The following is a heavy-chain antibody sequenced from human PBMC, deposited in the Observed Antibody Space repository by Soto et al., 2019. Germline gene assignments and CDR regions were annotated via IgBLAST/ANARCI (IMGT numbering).Heavy chain of an antibody. CDR2: ISGGSGNI. D-gene: IGHD5-18*01. CDR3: AKVGGYTYGCLDY. V-gene: IGHV3-23*01. CDR1: GFTFSNYA. J-gene: IGHJ4*02. Sequence: EVQVLESGGGLVQPGGSLRLSCTTSGFTFSNYAMSWVRQAPGKGLEWVSRISGGSGNIDYADSVKGRFTISRDNSKNTLYLQMNGLRADDTAVYYCAKVGGYTYGCLDYWGQGTLVTVSS.